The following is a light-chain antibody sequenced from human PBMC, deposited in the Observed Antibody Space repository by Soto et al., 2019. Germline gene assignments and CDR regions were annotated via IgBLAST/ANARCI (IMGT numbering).Light chain of an antibody. V-gene: IGKV3-11*01. J-gene: IGKJ3*01. CDR2: DAS. CDR1: QSVSNY. Sequence: ENVLTQSPATLSLSPGEIATLSCRASQSVSNYVAWYQQKPDQAPRLLIYDASNRATGIPARYSGSGSGTDFTLTISRLEPEDFPVYYCQQRSNWLFRRGTK. CDR3: QQRSNWL.